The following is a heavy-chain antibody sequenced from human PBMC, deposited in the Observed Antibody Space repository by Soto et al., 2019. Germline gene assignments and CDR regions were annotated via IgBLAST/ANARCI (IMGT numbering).Heavy chain of an antibody. V-gene: IGHV1-2*04. CDR3: ARDLGHQLEYYYSSGMDV. CDR1: GYTFTGYY. D-gene: IGHD6-13*01. Sequence: ASVKVYCKASGYTFTGYYMHWVRQAPGQGLEWMGWINPNSGGTNYAQKFQGWVTMTRDTSISTAYMELSRLRSDDTAVYYCARDLGHQLEYYYSSGMDVWPQGT. CDR2: INPNSGGT. J-gene: IGHJ6*02.